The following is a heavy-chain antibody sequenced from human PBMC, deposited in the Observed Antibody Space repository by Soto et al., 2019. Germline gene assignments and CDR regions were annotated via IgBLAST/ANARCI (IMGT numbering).Heavy chain of an antibody. CDR1: GFTFISYA. CDR2: ISGSGGST. V-gene: IGHV3-23*01. Sequence: GGSLRLSCAASGFTFISYAMSWVRQAPGKGLEWVSAISGSGGSTYYADSVKGRFTISRDNSKNTLYLQMNSLRAEDTAVYYCAMAQYYDFWSGVNWFDPWGQGTLVSVSS. D-gene: IGHD3-3*01. CDR3: AMAQYYDFWSGVNWFDP. J-gene: IGHJ5*02.